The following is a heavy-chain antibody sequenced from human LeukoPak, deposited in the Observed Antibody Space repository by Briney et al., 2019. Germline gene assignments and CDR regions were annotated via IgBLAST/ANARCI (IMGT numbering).Heavy chain of an antibody. CDR3: AREKHGAAAGTLYYFDY. CDR1: GGSISSGGYY. J-gene: IGHJ4*02. CDR2: FYYSGST. V-gene: IGHV4-31*03. Sequence: PSETLSLTCTVSGGSISSGGYYWSWIRQHPGKGLELIGYFYYSGSTYYNPSLKSRVTIAGDTSKNQCCLKLISVTAAGPAVYYCAREKHGAAAGTLYYFDYWGQGTLVTVSS. D-gene: IGHD6-13*01.